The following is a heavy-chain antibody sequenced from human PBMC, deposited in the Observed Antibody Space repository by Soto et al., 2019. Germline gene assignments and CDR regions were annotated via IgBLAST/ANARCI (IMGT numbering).Heavy chain of an antibody. V-gene: IGHV1-18*01. J-gene: IGHJ6*02. Sequence: QVQVVQSGPEVKKPGASVKVSCKTSGYTFTTYGISWMRQAPRQGLEWMGWISGYNGQTNYAQKFRGRVTITTDTSTSTAYMELRSLRPDDTAMYYCVRDGRKQLWVEGLNAMDVWGQGTTVTVSS. CDR1: GYTFTTYG. CDR3: VRDGRKQLWVEGLNAMDV. CDR2: ISGYNGQT. D-gene: IGHD5-18*01.